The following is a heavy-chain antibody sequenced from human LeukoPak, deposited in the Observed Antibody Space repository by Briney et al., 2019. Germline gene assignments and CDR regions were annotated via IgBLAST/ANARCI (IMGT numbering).Heavy chain of an antibody. Sequence: PGGSLRLSCAASGFAFSSQAMGWVRQAPGKGLEWVSVISDSGSLTYYADSVKGRFTISRDDSKNTLYLQMNSLRADDTAVYYCAKDLGRYRNNFFDYWGQGNLVTVSS. D-gene: IGHD1-26*01. J-gene: IGHJ4*02. CDR1: GFAFSSQA. CDR3: AKDLGRYRNNFFDY. V-gene: IGHV3-23*01. CDR2: ISDSGSLT.